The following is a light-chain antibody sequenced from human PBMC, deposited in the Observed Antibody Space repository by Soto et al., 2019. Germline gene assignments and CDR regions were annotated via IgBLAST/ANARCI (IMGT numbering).Light chain of an antibody. J-gene: IGKJ1*01. Sequence: EIVLTQSPGTLSLSPGEIATLSCRASQSVSSSYLAWYQQKPGQAPRLLIYGASSRATGIPDRFSGSGSGTDFTLTISRLEPEDFAVYYCHQYGTSPRTFGQGTKVEIK. CDR1: QSVSSSY. V-gene: IGKV3-20*01. CDR3: HQYGTSPRT. CDR2: GAS.